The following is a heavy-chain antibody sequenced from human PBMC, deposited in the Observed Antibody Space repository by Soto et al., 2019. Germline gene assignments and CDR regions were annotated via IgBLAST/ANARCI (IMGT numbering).Heavy chain of an antibody. Sequence: SETLSLTCTVSGGSISSGGYYWSWIRQHPGKGLEWIGYIYYSGSTYYNPSLKSRVTISVDTSKNQFSLKLSSVTAADTAVYYCARAPWGQIGYCSGGSCYGPYYFDYWGQGTLVTVSS. CDR1: GGSISSGGYY. CDR2: IYYSGST. CDR3: ARAPWGQIGYCSGGSCYGPYYFDY. D-gene: IGHD2-15*01. V-gene: IGHV4-31*03. J-gene: IGHJ4*02.